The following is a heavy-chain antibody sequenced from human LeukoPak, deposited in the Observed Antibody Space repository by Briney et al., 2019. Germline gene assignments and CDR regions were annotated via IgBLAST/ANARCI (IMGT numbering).Heavy chain of an antibody. CDR2: ISSSGSSI. D-gene: IGHD3-22*01. J-gene: IGHJ4*02. CDR3: ARNNYYYERSGYFRHDV. Sequence: PGGSLRLSCAASGFTFSSYEMNWVRQAPGKGLEWVSYISSSGSSIYYVDSVKGRFAISRDNAKNSLYLQMDSLRAEDTAVYYCARNNYYYERSGYFRHDVWGQGTLVTVSS. V-gene: IGHV3-48*03. CDR1: GFTFSSYE.